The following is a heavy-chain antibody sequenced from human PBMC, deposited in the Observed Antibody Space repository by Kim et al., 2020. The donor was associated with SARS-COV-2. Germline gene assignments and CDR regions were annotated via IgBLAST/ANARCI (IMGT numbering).Heavy chain of an antibody. D-gene: IGHD6-6*01. CDR3: ADHASYGSSTHFDY. V-gene: IGHV3-23*01. J-gene: IGHJ4*02. Sequence: ADSVKGRFTISRDNSKNTLNLQMNSLRAEDTAVYYCADHASYGSSTHFDYWGQGTLVTVSS.